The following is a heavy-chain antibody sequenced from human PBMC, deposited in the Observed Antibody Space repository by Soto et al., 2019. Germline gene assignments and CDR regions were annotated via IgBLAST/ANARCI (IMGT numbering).Heavy chain of an antibody. Sequence: QVQLQESGPGLVKPSQTLSLTCTVSGGSISSGGYYWSWIRQHPGKGLEWIGYIYYSGSTYYKPYLKSRVIISVDTFKNHFSLKLSSVTAAYTAVYFCARHPDTDYYYYGMDVWGKGTTVTVSS. V-gene: IGHV4-31*03. CDR3: ARHPDTDYYYYGMDV. CDR1: GGSISSGGYY. CDR2: IYYSGST. D-gene: IGHD5-18*01. J-gene: IGHJ6*04.